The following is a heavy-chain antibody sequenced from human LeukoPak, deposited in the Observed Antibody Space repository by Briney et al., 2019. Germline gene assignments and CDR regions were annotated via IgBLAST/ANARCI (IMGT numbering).Heavy chain of an antibody. Sequence: GGSLRLSCAASGFTFSSYEVNWVRQAPGKGLEWVSYISSSGSTIYYADSVKGRFTISRDNAKNSLYLQMNSLRAEDTAVYYCARDREQLFNFDYWGQGTLVTVSS. D-gene: IGHD6-13*01. CDR2: ISSSGSTI. J-gene: IGHJ4*02. CDR1: GFTFSSYE. V-gene: IGHV3-48*03. CDR3: ARDREQLFNFDY.